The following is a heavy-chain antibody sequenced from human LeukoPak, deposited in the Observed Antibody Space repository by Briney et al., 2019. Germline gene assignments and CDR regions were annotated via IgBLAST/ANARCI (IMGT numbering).Heavy chain of an antibody. CDR3: ARRVREFNWFDP. V-gene: IGHV5-51*01. Sequence: GESLKISFKGSGYRFTSYWIGWVRPMPGKGLEWMGIIYPGDSDTRYSPSFQGQVTISADKSISTAYLQWSSLKASDTAMYYCARRVREFNWFDPWGQGTLVTVSS. J-gene: IGHJ5*02. CDR2: IYPGDSDT. D-gene: IGHD3-10*01. CDR1: GYRFTSYW.